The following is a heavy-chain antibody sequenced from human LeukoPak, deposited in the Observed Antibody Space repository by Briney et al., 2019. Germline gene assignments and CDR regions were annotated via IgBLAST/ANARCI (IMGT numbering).Heavy chain of an antibody. V-gene: IGHV3-20*04. CDR1: GFTFDDYG. J-gene: IGHJ4*02. D-gene: IGHD6-13*01. CDR3: AKDWAAAAAGTGDY. Sequence: AGGSLRLSCAASGFTFDDYGMSWVRQAPGKGLEWVSGINWNGGSTGYADSVKGRFTISRDNAKNSLYLQMNSLRGEDTAVYYCAKDWAAAAAGTGDYWGQGTLVTVSS. CDR2: INWNGGST.